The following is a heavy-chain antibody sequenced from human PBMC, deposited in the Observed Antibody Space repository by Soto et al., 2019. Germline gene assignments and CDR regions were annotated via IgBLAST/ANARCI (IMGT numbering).Heavy chain of an antibody. Sequence: ASVKVSCKVSGYTLTELSMHWVRQAPGKGLEWMGGFDPEDGETIYAQKFQGRVTMTEDTSTDTAYMELSSLKSEDNAVYYCATRPHPPTMIVEAWGQGTLVTVSS. J-gene: IGHJ4*02. CDR1: GYTLTELS. D-gene: IGHD3-22*01. CDR3: ATRPHPPTMIVEA. CDR2: FDPEDGET. V-gene: IGHV1-24*01.